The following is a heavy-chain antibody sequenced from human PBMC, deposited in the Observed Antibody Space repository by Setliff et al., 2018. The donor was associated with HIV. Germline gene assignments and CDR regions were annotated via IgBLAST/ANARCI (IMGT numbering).Heavy chain of an antibody. CDR2: ITWNSNNT. Sequence: LRLSCTVSGFSFDDYAVHWVRQPPGKGLEWVSGITWNSNNTGYVDSVKGRFTISRDNAKNSLFLQVNSLRAEDTAVYYCARVVATSDYWGQGTLVTVSS. CDR1: GFSFDDYA. V-gene: IGHV3-9*01. CDR3: ARVVATSDY. D-gene: IGHD5-12*01. J-gene: IGHJ4*02.